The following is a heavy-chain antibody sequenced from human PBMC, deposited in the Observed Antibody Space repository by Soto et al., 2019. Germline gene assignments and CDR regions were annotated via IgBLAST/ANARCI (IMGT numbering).Heavy chain of an antibody. Sequence: QVQLVQSGAEVKKPGASVKVSCKASGYTFTSYGISWVRQAPGQGLEWVGWISGYDGNTDYAQKFQGRVTMTTDTSTSTAYVRLTNLISDVTSVYYCARHNSHFPNCFVLCGQGTLITVSS. CDR3: ARHNSHFPNCFVL. J-gene: IGHJ5*02. CDR1: GYTFTSYG. V-gene: IGHV1-18*01. CDR2: ISGYDGNT. D-gene: IGHD1-1*01.